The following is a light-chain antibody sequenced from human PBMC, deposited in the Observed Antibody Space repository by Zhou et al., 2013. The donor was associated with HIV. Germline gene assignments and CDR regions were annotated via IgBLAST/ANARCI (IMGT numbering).Light chain of an antibody. Sequence: QSVLTQPPSLSATPGQNVTISCSGGSSNIEFNSVSWFQQVPGTAPRLIIYDNNKRPSGLPDRFSASKSGSSATLAITGLHTGDEAAYYCGVWDSSLNAGVFGGGTDLTVL. CDR2: DNN. CDR3: GVWDSSLNAGV. V-gene: IGLV1-51*01. J-gene: IGLJ3*02. CDR1: SSNIEFNS.